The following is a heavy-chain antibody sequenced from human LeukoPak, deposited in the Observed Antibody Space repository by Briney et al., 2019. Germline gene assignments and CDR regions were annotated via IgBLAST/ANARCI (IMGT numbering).Heavy chain of an antibody. CDR3: ARGPLVKDIVVVPAPGY. Sequence: ASVKVSCKASGYTFTSYDINWVRQATGQGLEWMGWMNPNSGNTGYAQKFQGRVTMTRNTSISTAYMELSSLRSEDTAVYYCARGPLVKDIVVVPAPGYWGQGTLVTVSS. CDR1: GYTFTSYD. CDR2: MNPNSGNT. J-gene: IGHJ4*02. V-gene: IGHV1-8*01. D-gene: IGHD2-2*01.